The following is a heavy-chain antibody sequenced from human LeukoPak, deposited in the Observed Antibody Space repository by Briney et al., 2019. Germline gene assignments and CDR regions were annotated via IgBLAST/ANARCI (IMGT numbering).Heavy chain of an antibody. CDR2: ISSSGYI. CDR3: ARVRGDSSGYYYFNWFDP. V-gene: IGHV3-21*01. D-gene: IGHD3-22*01. CDR1: GFTFSSDN. J-gene: IGHJ5*02. Sequence: GGSLRLSCAASGFTFSSDNMNWVRQAPGKGLEWVSCISSSGYIYYADSVKGRFTISRDDAKKILYLQMNSLRAEDTAVYYCARVRGDSSGYYYFNWFDPWGQGALVTVSS.